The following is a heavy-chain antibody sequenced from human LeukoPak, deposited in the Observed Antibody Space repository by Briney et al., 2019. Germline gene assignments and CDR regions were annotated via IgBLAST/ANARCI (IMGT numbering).Heavy chain of an antibody. CDR1: GFTFSSYS. CDR3: ARVLIQLGTIDY. Sequence: KTGGSLRLSCAASGFTFSSYSMNWVRQAPGKGLEWVSSISSSSSYIYYADSVKGRFTISRDNAKNSLYLQMNSLRAEDTAVYYCARVLIQLGTIDYWGQGTLVTVSS. D-gene: IGHD5-18*01. V-gene: IGHV3-21*04. J-gene: IGHJ4*02. CDR2: ISSSSSYI.